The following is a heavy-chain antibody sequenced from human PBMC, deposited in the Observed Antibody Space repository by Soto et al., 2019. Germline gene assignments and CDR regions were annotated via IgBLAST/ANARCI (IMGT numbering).Heavy chain of an antibody. Sequence: SETLSLTCAVYGGSFSGYYWSWIRQPPGKGLEWIGEINHSGSTNYNPSLKSRVTISVDTSKNQFSLKLSSVTAADTAVYYCARKRVTIFGVVRSPNWFDPWGQGTLVTVSS. V-gene: IGHV4-34*01. CDR1: GGSFSGYY. CDR3: ARKRVTIFGVVRSPNWFDP. CDR2: INHSGST. D-gene: IGHD3-3*01. J-gene: IGHJ5*02.